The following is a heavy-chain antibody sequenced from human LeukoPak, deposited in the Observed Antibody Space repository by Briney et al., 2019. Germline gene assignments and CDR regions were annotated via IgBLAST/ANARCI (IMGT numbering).Heavy chain of an antibody. CDR2: ISSSSSYI. V-gene: IGHV3-21*01. CDR1: GFTFSSYS. CDR3: ARLYSGSYGDFDY. D-gene: IGHD1-26*01. J-gene: IGHJ4*02. Sequence: GGSLRLSCAASGFTFSSYSMNWVRQAPGKGLEWVSSISSSSSYIYYADSVKGRFTISRDNAKNSLYPQMNSLRAEDTAVYYCARLYSGSYGDFDYWGQGTLVTVSS.